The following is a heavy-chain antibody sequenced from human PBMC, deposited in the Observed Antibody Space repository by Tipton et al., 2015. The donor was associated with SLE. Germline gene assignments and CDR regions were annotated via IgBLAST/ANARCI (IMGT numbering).Heavy chain of an antibody. CDR3: ARASGFNEIEY. V-gene: IGHV5-51*03. CDR1: GYDFNSYW. CDR2: IHPGDSGS. J-gene: IGHJ4*02. D-gene: IGHD1-26*01. Sequence: QLVQSGAEVKKPGESLKISCKGYGYDFNSYWIGWVRQMPGKGLEWMGLIHPGDSGSRDNPSFQGQVTISADKSITTAYLQWSSLKASDTAMYYCARASGFNEIEYWGQGTLVTVSS.